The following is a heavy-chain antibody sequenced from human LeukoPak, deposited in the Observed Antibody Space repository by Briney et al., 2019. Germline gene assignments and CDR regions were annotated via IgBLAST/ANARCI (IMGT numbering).Heavy chain of an antibody. CDR3: ARDRRVGGWGGAFDI. J-gene: IGHJ3*02. CDR1: GFTFSSFW. CDR2: IKQDGSQK. V-gene: IGHV3-7*01. D-gene: IGHD2-21*01. Sequence: PGGSLGLSCAASGFTFSSFWMNWVRQAPGKGLEYVANIKQDGSQKYYVDSVKGRFTISRDNTENSLYLQMNYLTTDDTAVYYCARDRRVGGWGGAFDIWGQGTKVTVSS.